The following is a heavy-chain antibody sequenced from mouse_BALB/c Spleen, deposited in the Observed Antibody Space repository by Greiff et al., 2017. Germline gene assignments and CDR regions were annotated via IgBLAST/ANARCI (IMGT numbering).Heavy chain of an antibody. Sequence: VQLHQSGAELMKPGASVKISCKATGYTFSSYWIEWVKQRPGHGLEWIGEILPGSGSTNYNEKFKGKATFTADTSSNTAYMQLSSLTSEDSAVYYCARRLRLRYFDVWGAGTTVTVSS. J-gene: IGHJ1*01. CDR3: ARRLRLRYFDV. V-gene: IGHV1-9*01. D-gene: IGHD1-2*01. CDR2: ILPGSGST. CDR1: GYTFSSYW.